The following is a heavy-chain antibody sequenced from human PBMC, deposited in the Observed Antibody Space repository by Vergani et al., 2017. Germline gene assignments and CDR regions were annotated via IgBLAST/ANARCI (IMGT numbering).Heavy chain of an antibody. Sequence: VQLLESGGGLVQPGGSLRLSCVASGFTFSNYAMSWVRQAPGKGLEWVAVIWYDGSNKYYADSVKGRFTISRDNSKNTLYLQMNSLRAEDTAVYYCARGNYDFWSGAYMDVWGKGTTVTVSS. CDR3: ARGNYDFWSGAYMDV. D-gene: IGHD3-3*01. J-gene: IGHJ6*03. V-gene: IGHV3-33*08. CDR1: GFTFSNYA. CDR2: IWYDGSNK.